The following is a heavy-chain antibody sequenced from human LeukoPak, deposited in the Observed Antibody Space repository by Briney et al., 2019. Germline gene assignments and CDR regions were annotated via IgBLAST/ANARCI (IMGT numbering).Heavy chain of an antibody. CDR1: GGSISSYY. CDR3: ARHKSLYDYVWGSYRFWFDP. Sequence: SETLSLTCTVSGGSISSYYWSWIRQPPGKGLEWIGYIYYSGSTNYNPSLKSRVTISVDTSKNQFSLKLSSVTAADTAVYYCARHKSLYDYVWGSYRFWFDPWGQGTLVTVSS. D-gene: IGHD3-16*02. CDR2: IYYSGST. V-gene: IGHV4-59*08. J-gene: IGHJ5*02.